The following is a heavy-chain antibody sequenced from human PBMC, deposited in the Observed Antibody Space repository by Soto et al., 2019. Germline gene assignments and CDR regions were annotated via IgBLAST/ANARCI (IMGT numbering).Heavy chain of an antibody. CDR3: ARGVLYYYDSSGYPHWFDP. J-gene: IGHJ5*02. V-gene: IGHV3-48*03. D-gene: IGHD3-22*01. CDR2: ISSSGNII. Sequence: PGGSLRLSCAASGFTFSSYEMNWVRQAPGKGLEWVSYISSSGNIIYYADSVKGRFTISRDNAKNSLYLQMNSLRAEDTAVYYCARGVLYYYDSSGYPHWFDPWGQGTLVTVSS. CDR1: GFTFSSYE.